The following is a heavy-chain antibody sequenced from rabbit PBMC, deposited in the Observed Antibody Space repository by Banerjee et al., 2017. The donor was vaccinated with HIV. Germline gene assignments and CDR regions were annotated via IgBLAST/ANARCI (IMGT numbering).Heavy chain of an antibody. D-gene: IGHD6-1*01. Sequence: QSLEESGGGLVKPGGTLTLTCKASGFDFSSNVMCWVRQAPGKGLELIACIGAGSSGSTYYASWAKGRFTISKTSSTTVTLQMTSLTAADAATYFCAREARDTAYGAGSFNLWGPGTLVTVS. CDR1: GFDFSSNV. V-gene: IGHV1S40*01. J-gene: IGHJ4*01. CDR3: AREARDTAYGAGSFNL. CDR2: IGAGSSGST.